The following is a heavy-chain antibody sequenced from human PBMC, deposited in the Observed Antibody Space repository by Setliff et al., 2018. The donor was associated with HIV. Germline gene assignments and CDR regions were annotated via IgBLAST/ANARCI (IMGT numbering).Heavy chain of an antibody. CDR2: IIPITGTI. V-gene: IGHV1-69*05. D-gene: IGHD2-8*01. CDR1: GDTFTGHA. CDR3: ARKAGYCPHGGCWSPLDY. Sequence: GASVKVSCKISGDTFTGHAIVWVRQAPGQGLVWMGGIIPITGTIHFAQKFQDRITVTKDESTGTVYMELSSLRAEDTAVYYCARKAGYCPHGGCWSPLDYWGQGTLVTVSS. J-gene: IGHJ4*02.